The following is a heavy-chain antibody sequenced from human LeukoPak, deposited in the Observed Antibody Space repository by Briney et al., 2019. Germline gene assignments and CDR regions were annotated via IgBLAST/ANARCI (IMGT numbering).Heavy chain of an antibody. Sequence: GGSLRLSCAASGFTFSSYEMNWVRQAPGKGLEWISYISSSGSTIYYADSVKGRFTISRDNAKNSLYLQMNSLRAEDTAVYYSAELGITMIGGVWGKGTTVNSSS. V-gene: IGHV3-48*03. CDR3: AELGITMIGGV. CDR1: GFTFSSYE. J-gene: IGHJ6*04. CDR2: ISSSGSTI. D-gene: IGHD3-10*02.